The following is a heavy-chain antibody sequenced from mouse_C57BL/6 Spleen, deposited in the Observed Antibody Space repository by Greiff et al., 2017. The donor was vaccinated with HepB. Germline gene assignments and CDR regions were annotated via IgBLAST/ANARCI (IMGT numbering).Heavy chain of an antibody. V-gene: IGHV3-1*01. Sequence: VQLKESGPGMVKPSQSLSLTCTVTGYSITSGYDWHWIRHFPGNKLEWMGYISYSGSTNYNPSLKSRISITHDTSKNHFFLKLNSVTTEDTATYYCARAHLAWFAYWGQGTLVTVSA. CDR1: GYSITSGYD. CDR3: ARAHLAWFAY. J-gene: IGHJ3*01. CDR2: ISYSGST.